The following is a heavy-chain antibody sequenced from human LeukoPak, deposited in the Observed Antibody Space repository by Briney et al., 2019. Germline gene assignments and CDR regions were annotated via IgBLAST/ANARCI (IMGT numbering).Heavy chain of an antibody. CDR3: AGVVPTTKWAVDY. CDR1: GGSINSYY. J-gene: IGHJ4*02. V-gene: IGHV4-4*09. D-gene: IGHD2-2*01. Sequence: SETPSLTCTVSGGSINSYYWNWIRQPPGKGLEWIAYIYTGEGTESNSNPSLKSRVTISVDTSKNQFSLKLSSVTAADTAVYYCAGVVPTTKWAVDYGGQGTLVTVSS. CDR2: IYTGEG.